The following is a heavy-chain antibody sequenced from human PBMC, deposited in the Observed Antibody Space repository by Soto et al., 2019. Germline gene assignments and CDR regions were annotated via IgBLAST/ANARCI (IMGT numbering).Heavy chain of an antibody. Sequence: PSETLSLTCTVSGGSISSGGYYWSWIRQHPGKGLEWIGYIYYSGSTYYNPSLKSRVTISVDTSKNQFSLKLSSVTAADTAVYYCARAPLTIFGVVTAYYFDYWGQGTLVTVS. CDR3: ARAPLTIFGVVTAYYFDY. V-gene: IGHV4-31*03. D-gene: IGHD3-3*01. CDR1: GGSISSGGYY. J-gene: IGHJ4*02. CDR2: IYYSGST.